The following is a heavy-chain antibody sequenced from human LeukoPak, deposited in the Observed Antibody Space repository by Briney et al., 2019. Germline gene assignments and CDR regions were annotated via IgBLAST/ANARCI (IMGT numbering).Heavy chain of an antibody. CDR3: AREPQGYTPDYYYYGMDV. CDR1: GGTFSSYA. D-gene: IGHD3-16*02. J-gene: IGHJ6*02. V-gene: IGHV1-69*13. Sequence: ASVKVSCKASGGTFSSYAISWVRQAPGQGLEWMGGIIPIFGTANYAQKFQGRVTITADESTSTAYMELSSLRSEDTAVCYCAREPQGYTPDYYYYGMDVWGQGTTVTVSS. CDR2: IIPIFGTA.